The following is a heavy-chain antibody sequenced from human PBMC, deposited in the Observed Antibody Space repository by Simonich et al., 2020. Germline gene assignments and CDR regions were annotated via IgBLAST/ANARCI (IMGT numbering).Heavy chain of an antibody. CDR3: ARQRVLMVYAIDY. D-gene: IGHD2-8*01. J-gene: IGHJ4*02. Sequence: QLQLQESGPGLVKPSETLFLTCTVSGGSISSSSDYWGWIRQHPGKGLGWIGSIYYRGSTHYNPSLKSRVTISVDTSKNHFSLKRSSVTAADTAVYYCARQRVLMVYAIDYWGQGTLVTVSS. V-gene: IGHV4-39*01. CDR2: IYYRGST. CDR1: GGSISSSSDY.